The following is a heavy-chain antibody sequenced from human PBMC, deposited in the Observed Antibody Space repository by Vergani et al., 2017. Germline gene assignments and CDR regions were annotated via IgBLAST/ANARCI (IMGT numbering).Heavy chain of an antibody. CDR2: IYYSGST. CDR1: GGSISSYY. CDR3: ASCLFYYDVLTGSRTPIFDI. Sequence: QVQLQESGPGLVKPSETLSLTCTVSGGSISSYYWSWIRPRPGKGLEWIGYIYYSGSTNYNPSLKSRVTISVDTSKNQFSLKLSSVTAADTAVYYCASCLFYYDVLTGSRTPIFDIWGQGTMVTVSS. V-gene: IGHV4-59*01. D-gene: IGHD3-9*01. J-gene: IGHJ3*02.